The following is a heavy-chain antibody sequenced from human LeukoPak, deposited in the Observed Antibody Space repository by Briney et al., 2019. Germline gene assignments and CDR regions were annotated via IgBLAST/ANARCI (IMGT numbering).Heavy chain of an antibody. J-gene: IGHJ4*02. D-gene: IGHD6-25*01. CDR3: ARGLRGGSGFDY. CDR2: ISSSGSTI. CDR1: GFTFSNAW. Sequence: GGSLRLSCAASGFTFSNAWMSWVRQAPGKGLEWVSYISSSGSTIYYADSVKGRFTISRDNAKNSLYLQMNSLRAEDTAVYYCARGLRGGSGFDYWGRGTLVTVSS. V-gene: IGHV3-11*04.